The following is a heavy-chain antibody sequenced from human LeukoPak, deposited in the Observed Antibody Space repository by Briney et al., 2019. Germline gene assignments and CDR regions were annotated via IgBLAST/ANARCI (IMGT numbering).Heavy chain of an antibody. D-gene: IGHD1-26*01. J-gene: IGHJ4*02. V-gene: IGHV1-2*04. CDR3: ARRRISGTYFDY. CDR2: INPNSGGT. Sequence: ASVKVSCKASGYTFTGYYMHWVRQAPGQGLEWMGWINPNSGGTNYAQKFQGWVTMTRDTSTSTVYMELSSLRSEDTAVYYCARRRISGTYFDYWGQGTLVTVSS. CDR1: GYTFTGYY.